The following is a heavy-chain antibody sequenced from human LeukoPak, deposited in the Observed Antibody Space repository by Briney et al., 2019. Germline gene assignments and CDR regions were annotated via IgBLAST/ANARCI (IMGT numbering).Heavy chain of an antibody. D-gene: IGHD6-13*01. V-gene: IGHV1-2*02. CDR2: INPNSGGT. CDR1: GYTFTGYY. J-gene: IGHJ4*02. CDR3: ARDRQPLAAAGIEYYFDY. Sequence: GASVKVSCKASGYTFTGYYMHWVRQAPGQGLEWMGWINPNSGGTNYAQKFQGRVTMTRDTSISTAYMELSRLRSDDTAVYYCARDRQPLAAAGIEYYFDYWGQGTLSPSPQ.